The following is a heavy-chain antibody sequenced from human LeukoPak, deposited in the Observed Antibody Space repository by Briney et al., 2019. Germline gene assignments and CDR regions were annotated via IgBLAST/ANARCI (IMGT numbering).Heavy chain of an antibody. V-gene: IGHV1-18*04. D-gene: IGHD3-16*02. CDR3: AKNSYDYIWGNYRTPDY. Sequence: ALVKVSCKASGYSFPSYGISWVRQAPGQGLEWMGWISTYNGNTNYAQKFQGRVTMTTDTSTTTAYMELRSLRSDDTAVYYCAKNSYDYIWGNYRTPDYWGQGTLVTVSS. CDR1: GYSFPSYG. CDR2: ISTYNGNT. J-gene: IGHJ4*02.